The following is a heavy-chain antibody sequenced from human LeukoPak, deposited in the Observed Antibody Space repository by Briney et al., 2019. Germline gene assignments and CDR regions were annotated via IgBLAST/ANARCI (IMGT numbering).Heavy chain of an antibody. J-gene: IGHJ4*02. CDR1: GFTFSTYA. CDR2: ISFDGGNK. V-gene: IGHV3-30-3*01. D-gene: IGHD6-13*01. CDR3: ARVYSSSWSFDY. Sequence: GGSLRLSCAASGFTFSTYAMHWVRRARGKGLEGVAVISFDGGNKYYADSVEGRFTISRDNSKNTVYLQMNSLRAEDTAVYYCARVYSSSWSFDYWGQGTLVTVSS.